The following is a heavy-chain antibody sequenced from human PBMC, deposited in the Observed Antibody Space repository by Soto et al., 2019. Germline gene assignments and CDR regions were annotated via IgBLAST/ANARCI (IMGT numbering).Heavy chain of an antibody. CDR1: GYSISSGYY. Sequence: ETLSLTCVVSGYSISSGYYWGWIRQPPGKGLEWIGSIYHSGTTYYNPSLKSRVTISLDTSRNQFSLKLTSVTAADTAVYYCARSLLTSSWYAGSWGQGTLVTVSS. D-gene: IGHD6-13*01. CDR2: IYHSGTT. V-gene: IGHV4-38-2*01. CDR3: ARSLLTSSWYAGS. J-gene: IGHJ5*02.